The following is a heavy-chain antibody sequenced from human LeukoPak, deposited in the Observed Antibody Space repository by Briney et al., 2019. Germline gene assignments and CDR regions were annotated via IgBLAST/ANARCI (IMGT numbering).Heavy chain of an antibody. CDR3: AREGGLTEGGFDY. V-gene: IGHV4-59*01. J-gene: IGHJ4*02. D-gene: IGHD1-14*01. Sequence: PSETLSLTCTVSGGSISSYYWSWIRQPPGKGLEWIGYIYYSGSTNYNPSLKSRVTISVDTSKNQFSLKLSSVTAADTAVYYCAREGGLTEGGFDYWGQGTLVTVS. CDR2: IYYSGST. CDR1: GGSISSYY.